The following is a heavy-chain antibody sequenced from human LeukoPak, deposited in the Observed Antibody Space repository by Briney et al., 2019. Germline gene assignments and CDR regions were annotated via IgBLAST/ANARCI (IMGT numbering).Heavy chain of an antibody. V-gene: IGHV1-18*04. CDR3: ASYGDYGGDAFDI. CDR1: GYTFTSYG. D-gene: IGHD4-17*01. J-gene: IGHJ3*02. CDR2: ISAYNGNT. Sequence: ASVKVSCKASGYTFTSYGISWVRRASGQGLEWMGWISAYNGNTNYARKLQGRVTMTTDTSTSTAYMELRSLRSDDTAVYYCASYGDYGGDAFDIWGQGTMVTVSS.